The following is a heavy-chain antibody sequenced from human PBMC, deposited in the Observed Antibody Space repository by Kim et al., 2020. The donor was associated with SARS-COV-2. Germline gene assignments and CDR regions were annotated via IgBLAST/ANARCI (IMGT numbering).Heavy chain of an antibody. CDR2: ISGSGGST. D-gene: IGHD3-9*01. CDR3: AKGTHSYDILTGYNY. J-gene: IGHJ4*02. CDR1: GFTFSSYA. V-gene: IGHV3-23*01. Sequence: LSLTCAASGFTFSSYAMSWVRQAPGKGLEWVSAISGSGGSTYYADSVKGRFTISRDNSKNTLYLQMNSLRAEDTAVYYCAKGTHSYDILTGYNYWGQGTLVTVSS.